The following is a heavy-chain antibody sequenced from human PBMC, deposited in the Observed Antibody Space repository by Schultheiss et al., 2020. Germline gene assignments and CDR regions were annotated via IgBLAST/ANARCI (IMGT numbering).Heavy chain of an antibody. V-gene: IGHV3-21*01. J-gene: IGHJ4*02. CDR1: GFTFSSYT. CDR3: AEGGWGATLH. D-gene: IGHD1-26*01. CDR2: ISSSGTYI. Sequence: GESLKISCAASGFTFSSYTMNWVRQGPGKGLEWVSSISSSGTYINYADSVKGRFTISRDNAKNSLYLQMNSLRAEDTAVYYCAEGGWGATLHWGQGTLVTVSS.